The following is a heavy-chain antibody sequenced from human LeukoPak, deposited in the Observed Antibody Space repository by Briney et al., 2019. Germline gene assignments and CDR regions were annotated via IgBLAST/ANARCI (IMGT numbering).Heavy chain of an antibody. J-gene: IGHJ4*02. D-gene: IGHD2-2*01. CDR2: IYYSGST. V-gene: IGHV4-59*01. Sequence: SETLSLTCTVSGGSISSYYWSWIRQPPGKGLEWIGYIYYSGSTNYNPSLKSRVTISVDTSKNQFSLKLSSVTAADTAVYYCARVRYCSSTSCYPIDYWGQGTLVTVPS. CDR1: GGSISSYY. CDR3: ARVRYCSSTSCYPIDY.